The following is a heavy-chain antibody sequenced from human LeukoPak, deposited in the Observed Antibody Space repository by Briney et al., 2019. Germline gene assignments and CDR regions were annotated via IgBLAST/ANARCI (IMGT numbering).Heavy chain of an antibody. J-gene: IGHJ4*02. V-gene: IGHV3-30*03. CDR3: AGSGYDGGLFDY. CDR2: ISYDGSNK. D-gene: IGHD5-12*01. CDR1: GFTFSSYG. Sequence: GGSLRLSCAASGFTFSSYGMHWVRQAPGKGLEWVAVISYDGSNKYYADSVKGRFTISRDNSKNTLYLQMNSLRAEDTAVYYCAGSGYDGGLFDYWGQGTLVTVSS.